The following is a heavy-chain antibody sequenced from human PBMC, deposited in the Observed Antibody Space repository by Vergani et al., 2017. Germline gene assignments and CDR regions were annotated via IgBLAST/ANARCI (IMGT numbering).Heavy chain of an antibody. J-gene: IGHJ4*02. CDR1: GGSFSGYY. Sequence: QVQLQQWGAGLLKPSETQSLTCAVYGGSFSGYYWSWIRQPPGKGLEWIGEINHSGSTNYNPSLKSRVTISVDTSKNQFSLKLTSVTAADTAVYYCAGKRGACRAAYCHAYDFWGPGTLVGVSS. V-gene: IGHV4-34*01. CDR2: INHSGST. CDR3: AGKRGACRAAYCHAYDF. D-gene: IGHD2-15*01.